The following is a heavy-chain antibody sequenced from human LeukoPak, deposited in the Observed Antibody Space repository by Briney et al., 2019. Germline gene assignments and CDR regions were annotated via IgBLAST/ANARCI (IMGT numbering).Heavy chain of an antibody. V-gene: IGHV3-21*06. CDR3: VRVSQDDDYSDSPVQGAFDL. D-gene: IGHD3-22*01. J-gene: IGHJ3*01. Sequence: GGSLRFSCAASGFSFDTHSMNWVRQSPGKGLEWVSSISSGSSYIHYADAMKGRFTISRDNAKNSLYLQMNVRTEDTAVYYCVRVSQDDDYSDSPVQGAFDLWSQATIVTVS. CDR2: ISSGSSYI. CDR1: GFSFDTHS.